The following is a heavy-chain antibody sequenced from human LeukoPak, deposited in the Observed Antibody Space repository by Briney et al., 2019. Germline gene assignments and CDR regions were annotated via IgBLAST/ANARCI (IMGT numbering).Heavy chain of an antibody. CDR3: AKDQAYYYDGSGQSD. CDR1: GFTFNTHA. CDR2: ISVSGGRT. Sequence: PGGSLRLSCAASGFTFNTHAMSWVRQAPGKGLEWVSGISVSGGRTDYADSVKGRFTISRDNSKNTLYLQMNSLRAEDTAVYYCAKDQAYYYDGSGQSDWGQGTLVTVSS. D-gene: IGHD3-22*01. V-gene: IGHV3-23*01. J-gene: IGHJ4*02.